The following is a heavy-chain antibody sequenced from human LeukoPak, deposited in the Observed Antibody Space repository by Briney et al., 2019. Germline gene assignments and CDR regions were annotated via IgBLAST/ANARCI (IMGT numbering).Heavy chain of an antibody. Sequence: PSETLSLTCTVSGGSISSSSYYWGWIRQPPGKGLEWIGSIYYSGSTYYNPSLKSRVTISVDTSKNQFSLKLSSVTAADTAVYYCARAHMGSPKRSIGYCSSTSCYTHIRDYYYYGMDVWGQGTTVTVSS. D-gene: IGHD2-2*02. CDR2: IYYSGST. CDR3: ARAHMGSPKRSIGYCSSTSCYTHIRDYYYYGMDV. J-gene: IGHJ6*02. V-gene: IGHV4-39*01. CDR1: GGSISSSSYY.